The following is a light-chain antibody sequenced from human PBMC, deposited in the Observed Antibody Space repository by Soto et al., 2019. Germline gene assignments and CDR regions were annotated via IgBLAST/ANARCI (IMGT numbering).Light chain of an antibody. V-gene: IGLV2-8*01. CDR1: SSDVGGYNY. CDR3: SSYAGTHVV. J-gene: IGLJ1*01. Sequence: QSALTQPPSASGSPGQSVTISCTGTSSDVGGYNYVSWYQQHPGKAPKLMIYDVSKRPSGVPDRFSGSKSGNTVSLTVSGLQADDEADYYCSSYAGTHVVFGTGTKVTVL. CDR2: DVS.